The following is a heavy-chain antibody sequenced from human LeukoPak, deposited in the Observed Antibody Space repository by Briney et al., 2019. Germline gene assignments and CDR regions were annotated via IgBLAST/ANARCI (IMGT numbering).Heavy chain of an antibody. CDR2: IYYSGST. CDR1: GDSMSGYY. D-gene: IGHD3-22*01. V-gene: IGHV4-59*01. Sequence: SETLSLTYTVSGDSMSGYYWSWIRQPPGKGLEWIGYIYYSGSTNYSPSLKSRVTISVDTSKNQFSLKLSSVTAADTAVYYCARTPIYYYDNSGYYNWGRGTLVTVSS. CDR3: ARTPIYYYDNSGYYN. J-gene: IGHJ4*02.